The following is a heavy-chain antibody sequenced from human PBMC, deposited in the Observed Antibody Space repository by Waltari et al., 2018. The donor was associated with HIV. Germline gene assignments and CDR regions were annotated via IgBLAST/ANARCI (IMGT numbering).Heavy chain of an antibody. CDR3: ATSSGYSGYGLDY. CDR2: FDPEDGET. CDR1: GYTLTELS. J-gene: IGHJ4*02. D-gene: IGHD5-12*01. V-gene: IGHV1-24*01. Sequence: QVQLVQSGAEVKKHGASVKVSCKVSGYTLTELSLNWLRQATGKGLEWMGGFDPEDGETIYAQKCQGRVTMTEDTSTYTAYMELSSLRSEDTAVYYCATSSGYSGYGLDYWGQGTLVTVSS.